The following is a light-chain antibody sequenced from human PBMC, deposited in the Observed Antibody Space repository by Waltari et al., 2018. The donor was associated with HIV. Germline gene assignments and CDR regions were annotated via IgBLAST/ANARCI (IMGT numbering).Light chain of an antibody. CDR3: CSYAGAYTYV. J-gene: IGLJ1*01. V-gene: IGLV2-11*01. Sequence: QSALTQPLSVSGSPGQPVTVPCTAPSSDIAYFDYVSWYQQYPGKAPQVIIYDVNQRPSGVPDRFTGSKSGITASLTISGLQGEDEADYYCCSYAGAYTYVFGTGTKVNVL. CDR1: SSDIAYFDY. CDR2: DVN.